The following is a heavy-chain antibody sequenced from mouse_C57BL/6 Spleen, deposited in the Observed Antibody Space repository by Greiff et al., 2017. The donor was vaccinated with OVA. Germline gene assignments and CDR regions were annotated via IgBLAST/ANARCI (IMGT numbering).Heavy chain of an antibody. CDR3: ARCDTVVAMRDDCDY. V-gene: IGHV1-55*01. D-gene: IGHD1-1*01. CDR2: IYPGSGST. J-gene: IGHJ2*01. CDR1: GYTFTSYW. Sequence: QVQLQQPGAELVKPGASVKMSCKGSGYTFTSYWITWVKQRPGQGLEWIGDIYPGSGSTNYNEKFKSKATLTVDTSSSTASMQLSSLTSEDSAVYYWARCDTVVAMRDDCDYWGQGTTLTVTA.